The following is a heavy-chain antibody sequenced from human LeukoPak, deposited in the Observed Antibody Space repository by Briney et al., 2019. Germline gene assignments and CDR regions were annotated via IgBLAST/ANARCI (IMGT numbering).Heavy chain of an antibody. J-gene: IGHJ4*02. D-gene: IGHD3-9*01. CDR3: ARSGSTYYDILTGYFIPYYFDY. V-gene: IGHV4-59*01. CDR2: IYYSGST. Sequence: PSETLSLTCTVSGGSISSYYWSWIRQPPGKGLEWIGYIYYSGSTNYNPSLKSRVTISVDTSKNQFSLKLSSVTAADTAVYYCARSGSTYYDILTGYFIPYYFDYWGQGTLVTVSS. CDR1: GGSISSYY.